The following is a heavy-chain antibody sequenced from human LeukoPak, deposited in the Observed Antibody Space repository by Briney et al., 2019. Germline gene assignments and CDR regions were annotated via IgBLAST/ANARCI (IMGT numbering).Heavy chain of an antibody. CDR1: GGSISSGGYS. CDR3: ARWGRYYYDSSGYLYYFDY. D-gene: IGHD3-22*01. Sequence: SSQTLSLTCAVSGGSISSGGYSWSWIRQPPGKGLEWIGYIYYSGSTNYNPSLKSRVTISVDTSKNQFSLKLSSVTAADTAVYYCARWGRYYYDSSGYLYYFDYWGQGTLVTVSS. V-gene: IGHV4-61*08. CDR2: IYYSGST. J-gene: IGHJ4*02.